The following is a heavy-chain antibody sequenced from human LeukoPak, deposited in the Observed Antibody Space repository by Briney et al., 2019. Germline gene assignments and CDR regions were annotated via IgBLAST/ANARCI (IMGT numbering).Heavy chain of an antibody. V-gene: IGHV3-11*01. CDR2: TSSSGSTI. D-gene: IGHD6-19*01. J-gene: IGHJ3*02. CDR1: GFTFSDYY. CDR3: ARDIGSSGWYDADAFDI. Sequence: PGGSLRLSCAASGFTFSDYYMSWIRQAPGKGLEWVSYTSSSGSTIYYADSVKGRFTISRDNAKNSLYLQMNSLRAEDTAVYYCARDIGSSGWYDADAFDIWGQGTMVTVSS.